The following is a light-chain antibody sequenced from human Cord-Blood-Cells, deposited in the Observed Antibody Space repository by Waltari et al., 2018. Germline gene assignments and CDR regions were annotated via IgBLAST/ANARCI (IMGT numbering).Light chain of an antibody. V-gene: IGLV2-14*01. Sequence: QSALTQPASVSGSPGQSITISCTGTSSDVGGYNYVSWYQQHPGKAPKLMIYEVSKRPSGVSNRFSSAKSGNTASLTISGLQAEDEADYYCSSYTSSSTLVFGGGTKLTVL. CDR3: SSYTSSSTLV. CDR2: EVS. CDR1: SSDVGGYNY. J-gene: IGLJ2*01.